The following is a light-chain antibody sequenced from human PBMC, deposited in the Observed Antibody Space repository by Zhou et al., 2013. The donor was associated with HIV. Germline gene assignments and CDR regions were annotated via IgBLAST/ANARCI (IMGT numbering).Light chain of an antibody. J-gene: IGKJ5*01. CDR3: QQSHSSPPT. CDR2: KAS. CDR1: QSISRW. V-gene: IGKV1-5*03. Sequence: DIQMTQSPSTLSASVGDRVIITCRASQSISRWVAWYQQKPGQVPKLLIYKASSLEGGVPSRFSGSGSGTEFTLSINSLQPEDFATYYCQQSHSSPPTFGQGTRLEI.